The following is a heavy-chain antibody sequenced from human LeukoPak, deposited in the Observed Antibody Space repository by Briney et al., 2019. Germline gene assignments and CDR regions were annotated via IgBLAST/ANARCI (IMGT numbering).Heavy chain of an antibody. CDR3: ASLRSPVAAASPGAVDP. J-gene: IGHJ5*02. CDR2: IYTSGST. D-gene: IGHD6-13*01. V-gene: IGHV4-4*07. Sequence: PSETLSLTCTVSGVTISSYYWSWIRQPAGKGLEWIGGIYTSGSTNYNPALKSRVTISVATSKNQFSLKLSSVTAADTAVYYCASLRSPVAAASPGAVDPWGQGTLVTVSS. CDR1: GVTISSYY.